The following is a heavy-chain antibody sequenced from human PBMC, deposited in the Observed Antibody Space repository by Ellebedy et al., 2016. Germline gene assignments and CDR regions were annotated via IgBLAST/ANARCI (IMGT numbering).Heavy chain of an antibody. CDR1: GFIFNYYA. CDR3: TKDRHSYSNYDHYYYGMDV. Sequence: GGSLRPSCAASGFIFNYYAMHWVRQAPGKGLEWVASISYDGTNTYYADSVKGRFTISRDTPKSTLYLHMDSLRAEDTAIYFCTKDRHSYSNYDHYYYGMDVWGQGTTVTVSS. CDR2: ISYDGTNT. J-gene: IGHJ6*02. V-gene: IGHV3-30*18. D-gene: IGHD4-11*01.